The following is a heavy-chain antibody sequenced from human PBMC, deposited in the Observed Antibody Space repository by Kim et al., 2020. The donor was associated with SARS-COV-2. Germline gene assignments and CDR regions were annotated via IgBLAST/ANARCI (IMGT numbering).Heavy chain of an antibody. J-gene: IGHJ4*02. V-gene: IGHV4-30-2*05. D-gene: IGHD1-26*01. Sequence: YNPSLKSRVTRSVDTSKNQFSLKLSSVTAADTAVYYCARGRIVGATDFDYWGQGTLVTVSS. CDR3: ARGRIVGATDFDY.